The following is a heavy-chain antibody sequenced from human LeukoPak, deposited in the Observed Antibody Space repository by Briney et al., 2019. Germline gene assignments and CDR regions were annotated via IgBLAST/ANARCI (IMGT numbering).Heavy chain of an antibody. CDR2: MYYSGST. CDR1: GGSVSSYY. J-gene: IGHJ4*02. CDR3: AVLGNYALDY. Sequence: PSETPSLTCSVSGGSVSSYYWSWIRQPPGKGLEWIGYMYYSGSTTYNPSLKSRVTISVDTSKNQLSLKLSSVTAADTAVYYCAVLGNYALDYWGQGTLVTVSS. V-gene: IGHV4-59*02. D-gene: IGHD1-7*01.